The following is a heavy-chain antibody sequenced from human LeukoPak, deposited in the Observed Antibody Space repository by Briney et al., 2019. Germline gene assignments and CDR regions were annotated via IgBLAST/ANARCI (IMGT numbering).Heavy chain of an antibody. Sequence: AETLSLTCAVCGGSFSVYYWSWIPHPPGKGREGIGEINHSERTNYNPPRKSRVTISVDTSKNPFSLQLSSVTAADTAVYYCARRELLMSWFDPWGQRTLVTVSS. D-gene: IGHD3-10*01. J-gene: IGHJ5*02. V-gene: IGHV4-34*01. CDR2: INHSERT. CDR1: GGSFSVYY. CDR3: ARRELLMSWFDP.